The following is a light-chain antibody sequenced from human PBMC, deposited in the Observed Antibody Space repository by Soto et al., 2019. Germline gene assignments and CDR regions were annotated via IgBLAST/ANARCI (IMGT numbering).Light chain of an antibody. Sequence: SLLAQSAGALSFASGDRTALCCGVSQCVSSNDFAWLLQRPCQAPRLLIYRVSTRATGTPERSSASGSATELTLTFSCLQSDDFATYYCQRYYRFPRTFGQGTKLDI. CDR2: RVS. J-gene: IGKJ1*01. CDR1: QCVSSND. V-gene: IGKV3-20*01. CDR3: QRYYRFPRT.